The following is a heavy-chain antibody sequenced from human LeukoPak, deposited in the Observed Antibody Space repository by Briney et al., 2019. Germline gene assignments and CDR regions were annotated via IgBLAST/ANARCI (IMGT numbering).Heavy chain of an antibody. CDR3: ARVEATMGEDYFDY. Sequence: PSETLSLTCTVSGGSISSYYWSWIRQPPGKGLEWIGYIYYSGSTNYNPSLKSRVTISVDTSKNQFSLKLSSVTAADTAVYYCARVEATMGEDYFDYWGQGTLVTVSS. D-gene: IGHD3-10*01. CDR1: GGSISSYY. V-gene: IGHV4-59*12. J-gene: IGHJ4*02. CDR2: IYYSGST.